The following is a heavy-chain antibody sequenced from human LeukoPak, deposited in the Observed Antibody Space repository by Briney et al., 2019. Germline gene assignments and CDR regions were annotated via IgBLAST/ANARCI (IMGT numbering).Heavy chain of an antibody. CDR2: IYYSGST. Sequence: SETLSLTCTVSGGSISSSSYYWGWIRQPPGKGLEWIGSIYYSGSTYYNPSLKSRVTISVDTSKNQSSLKLSSVTAADTAVYYCARDPEVPASMDVWGKGTTVTVSS. CDR3: ARDPEVPASMDV. D-gene: IGHD2-2*01. J-gene: IGHJ6*03. V-gene: IGHV4-39*07. CDR1: GGSISSSSYY.